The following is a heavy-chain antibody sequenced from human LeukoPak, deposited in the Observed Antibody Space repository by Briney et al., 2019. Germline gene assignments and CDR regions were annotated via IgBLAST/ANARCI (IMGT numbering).Heavy chain of an antibody. CDR1: GGSMNSYY. J-gene: IGHJ4*02. D-gene: IGHD6-13*01. CDR3: ARTRAAAEDYFDY. V-gene: IGHV4-39*01. CDR2: IYYSGST. Sequence: LETLSLTCTISGGSMNSYYWGWIRQPPGKGLERIGSIYYSGSTYYNPSLKSRVTISVDTSKNQFSLKLSSVTAADTAVYYCARTRAAAEDYFDYWGQGTLVTVSS.